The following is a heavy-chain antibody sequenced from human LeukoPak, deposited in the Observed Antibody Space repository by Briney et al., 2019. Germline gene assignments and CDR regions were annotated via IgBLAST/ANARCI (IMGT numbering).Heavy chain of an antibody. CDR3: XXXXXXXXXXXXXXXGMDV. CDR1: GFTFSSYW. J-gene: IGHJ6*02. Sequence: PGGSLRLSCAASGFTFSSYWMHWVRQAPGKGLVWVSRINSDGSSTSYADSVKGRFTISRDNAKNTLYLQMNSRRAEDTAVYYCXXXXXXXXXXXXXXXGMDVWGQGTTVTVSS. CDR2: INSDGSST. V-gene: IGHV3-74*01.